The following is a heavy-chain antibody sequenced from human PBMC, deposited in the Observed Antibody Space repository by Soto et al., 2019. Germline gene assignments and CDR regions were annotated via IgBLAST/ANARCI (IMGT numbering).Heavy chain of an antibody. CDR2: IFHSGTT. CDR1: GYSITNVNW. Sequence: QVQLQESGPGLVKPSDTLSLTCAVSGYSITNVNWWAWIRQPPGKGLEWIGYIFHSGTTHYNPSLKXRXTXSLXTSKNQFSLKVDSLTAEDTAVYYCARSPYADALDIWGQGTTVIVSS. J-gene: IGHJ3*02. D-gene: IGHD2-2*01. CDR3: ARSPYADALDI. V-gene: IGHV4-28*01.